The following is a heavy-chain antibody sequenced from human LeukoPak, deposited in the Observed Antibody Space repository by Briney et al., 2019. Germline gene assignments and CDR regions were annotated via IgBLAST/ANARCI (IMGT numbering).Heavy chain of an antibody. CDR2: IYYSGTT. CDR3: GREETPFHH. Sequence: SETLSLTCAVSGDSNSSSYIYWGWLRQPPGKGLEWIGSIYYSGTTYYKPSLKSRVTISVDTSKNQFSLKLTSVTAADTAVYYCGREETPFHHCGQGTLVTVSS. D-gene: IGHD4-23*01. V-gene: IGHV4-39*02. CDR1: GDSNSSSYIY. J-gene: IGHJ1*01.